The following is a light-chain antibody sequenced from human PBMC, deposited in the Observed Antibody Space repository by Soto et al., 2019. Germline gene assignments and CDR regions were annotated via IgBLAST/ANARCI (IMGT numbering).Light chain of an antibody. CDR1: QSISIW. V-gene: IGKV1-5*03. Sequence: DIQMTQSPSTLSASVGDIVTITCRASQSISIWLAWYQQKPGKAPKLLIYKASTLKSGVPSRFRGSGSGTELTLTISSLQADDFDTYNSQHYYSYSEAFGQWTKVYI. CDR3: QHYYSYSEA. J-gene: IGKJ1*01. CDR2: KAS.